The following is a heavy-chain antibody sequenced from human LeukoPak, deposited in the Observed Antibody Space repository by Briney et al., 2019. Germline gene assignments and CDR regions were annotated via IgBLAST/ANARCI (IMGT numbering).Heavy chain of an antibody. CDR2: INPSGIT. Sequence: PSETLSLTCAVSGGSFSGYYLNWIRQSPGRGLEWIGEINPSGITNYNPSLKSRVTISLDTSKNHFSLRLNSVTAADTAVYYCTRDLHNYYYFYIDVWGKGTTVTVSS. V-gene: IGHV4-34*01. CDR1: GGSFSGYY. J-gene: IGHJ6*03. CDR3: TRDLHNYYYFYIDV.